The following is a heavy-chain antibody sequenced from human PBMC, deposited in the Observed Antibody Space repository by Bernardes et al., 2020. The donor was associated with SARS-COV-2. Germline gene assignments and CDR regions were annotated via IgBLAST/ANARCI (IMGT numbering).Heavy chain of an antibody. CDR3: ARGEVEMATVQDAVDT. CDR2: ISPNSGDT. CDR1: GYTFTGYY. J-gene: IGHJ3*02. V-gene: IGHV1-2*02. D-gene: IGHD1-1*01. Sequence: ASVKVSCKASGYTFTGYYMHWVRQAPGRGLEWMGWISPNSGDTDYPQKFQGRVTMTRDTSISTAYMELGRLTSDDTAVYYCARGEVEMATVQDAVDTWGQGTMVPVSS.